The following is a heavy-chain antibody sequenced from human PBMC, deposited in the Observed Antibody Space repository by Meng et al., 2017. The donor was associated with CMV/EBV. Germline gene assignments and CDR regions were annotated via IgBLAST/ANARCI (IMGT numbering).Heavy chain of an antibody. CDR3: ARALYSNYDNWFDP. V-gene: IGHV1-18*01. D-gene: IGHD4-11*01. J-gene: IGHJ5*02. CDR2: ISAYNGNT. Sequence: QVQLVQSGAEVKKPGAPVKVTRKASGYTFTSYGISWVRQAPGQGREWMGWISAYNGNTNYAQKLQGRVTMTTDTSTSTAYMELRSLRSDDTAVYYCARALYSNYDNWFDPWGQGTLVTVSS. CDR1: GYTFTSYG.